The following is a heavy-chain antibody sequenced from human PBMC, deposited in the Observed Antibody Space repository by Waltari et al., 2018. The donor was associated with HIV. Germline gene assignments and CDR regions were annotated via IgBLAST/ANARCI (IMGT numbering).Heavy chain of an antibody. J-gene: IGHJ4*02. D-gene: IGHD5-18*01. CDR3: AKDNSYRGNYFDY. V-gene: IGHV3-23*01. CDR2: ISGSGGST. CDR1: EFTFRTYA. Sequence: EVQLLESGGGLVQPGGSLRLSCVASEFTFRTYAMSWVRQAPGKGLEWVSAISGSGGSTYYADSVKGRFTISRDNSKNTRYLQMNSLRADDTAVYYCAKDNSYRGNYFDYWGQGTLVTVSS.